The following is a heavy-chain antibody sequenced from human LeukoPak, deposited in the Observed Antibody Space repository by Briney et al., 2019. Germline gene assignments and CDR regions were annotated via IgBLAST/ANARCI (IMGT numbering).Heavy chain of an antibody. Sequence: SETVSLTCSVSGGSIGGSSYCWGWVRQPPGKGLEWIGSIRYTHTGSTYYNPSLKSRVTISGDTSKNQFSLKLTSVTAADTAVYYCSRRHITKFALDIWGQGPVVTVSS. CDR1: GGSIGGSSYC. CDR3: SRRHITKFALDI. V-gene: IGHV4-39*01. J-gene: IGHJ3*02. D-gene: IGHD3-10*01. CDR2: IRYTHTGST.